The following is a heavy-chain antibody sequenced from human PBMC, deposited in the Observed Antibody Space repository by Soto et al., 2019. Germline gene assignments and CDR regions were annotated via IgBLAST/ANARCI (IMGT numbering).Heavy chain of an antibody. D-gene: IGHD1-1*01. Sequence: EVQLVESGGGLVQPGGSLRLSCAASGFSFSRDWMHLVRQAPGKGLVWVSRVNDDASTINYADSVKGRFTISRDNARNTLYLQMNSLRVEDTAVYYCVRWAEHWGQGTLVTVSS. CDR3: VRWAEH. J-gene: IGHJ4*01. V-gene: IGHV3-74*01. CDR2: VNDDASTI. CDR1: GFSFSRDW.